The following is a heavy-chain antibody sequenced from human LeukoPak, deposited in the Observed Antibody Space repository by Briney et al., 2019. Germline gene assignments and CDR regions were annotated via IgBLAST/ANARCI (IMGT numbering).Heavy chain of an antibody. CDR3: ARGRYCSSTSCYTRDNWFDP. V-gene: IGHV4-39*07. D-gene: IGHD2-2*02. CDR2: AYYSGST. J-gene: IGHJ5*02. CDR1: GGSISSSFYY. Sequence: SETLSLTCTVSGGSISSSFYYWGWIRQPPGKGLEWIGSAYYSGSTYYNPSLKSRVTISVDTSKNQFSLKLSSVTAADTAVYYCARGRYCSSTSCYTRDNWFDPWGQGTLVTVSS.